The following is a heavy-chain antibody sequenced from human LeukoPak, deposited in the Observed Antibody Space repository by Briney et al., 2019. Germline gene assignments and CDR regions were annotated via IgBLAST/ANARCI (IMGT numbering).Heavy chain of an antibody. CDR3: ARGETYYDILTGLLDY. J-gene: IGHJ4*02. Sequence: ASVKVSCKASGYTFTGYYMHWVRQAPGQGLEWMGWINPNSGGTNYAQKFQGWVTMTRDTSISTAYMELSRLRSDDTAVYYCARGETYYDILTGLLDYWGQGTLVTVSS. D-gene: IGHD3-9*01. CDR2: INPNSGGT. CDR1: GYTFTGYY. V-gene: IGHV1-2*04.